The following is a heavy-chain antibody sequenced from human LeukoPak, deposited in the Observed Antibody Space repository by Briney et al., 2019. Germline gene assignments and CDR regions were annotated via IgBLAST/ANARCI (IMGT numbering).Heavy chain of an antibody. Sequence: SETLSLTCTVSGGSISSGGYYWRWIRQHPGKGLEWIGCIYYSGSTCYNPSLKSRVTISVDTSKNQFSLKLSSVTAADTAVYYCARSPLRYYGATDYWGQGTLVTVSS. CDR2: IYYSGST. CDR1: GGSISSGGYY. J-gene: IGHJ4*02. V-gene: IGHV4-31*03. D-gene: IGHD4-17*01. CDR3: ARSPLRYYGATDY.